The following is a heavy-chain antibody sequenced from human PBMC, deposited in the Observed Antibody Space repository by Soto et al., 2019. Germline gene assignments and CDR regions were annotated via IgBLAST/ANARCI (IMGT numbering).Heavy chain of an antibody. J-gene: IGHJ6*02. Sequence: SETLSLTCTVSGGSISSSYWSWIRQPPGKGLEWIGYMYDSGSTNYNPSLRSRVTISVDTSKKQFSLKLSSVTAADTAVYYCARGSGNYYYYGLDVWGQGTTVTVSS. CDR3: ARGSGNYYYYGLDV. CDR1: GGSISSSY. D-gene: IGHD1-26*01. V-gene: IGHV4-59*01. CDR2: MYDSGST.